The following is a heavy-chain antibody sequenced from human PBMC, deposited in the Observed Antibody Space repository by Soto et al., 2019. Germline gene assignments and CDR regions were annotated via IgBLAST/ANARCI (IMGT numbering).Heavy chain of an antibody. V-gene: IGHV4-31*03. CDR3: ARDLWAVGATSHYYYGMDV. CDR2: IYYSGST. Sequence: PSETLSLTCTVSGGSISSGGYYWSWIRQHPGKGLEWIGYIYYSGSTYYNQSLKNRVTISVDTSKKQFSMKLSSVTAADTAVYYCARDLWAVGATSHYYYGMDVWGQGTTVTVSS. CDR1: GGSISSGGYY. D-gene: IGHD1-26*01. J-gene: IGHJ6*02.